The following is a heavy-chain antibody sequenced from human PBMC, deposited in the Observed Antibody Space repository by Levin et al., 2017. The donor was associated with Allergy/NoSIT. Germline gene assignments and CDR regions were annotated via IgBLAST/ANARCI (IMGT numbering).Heavy chain of an antibody. CDR3: AKDRAGITMEH. CDR1: GFTFSSYG. CDR2: ISYDGSNK. V-gene: IGHV3-30*18. Sequence: GESLKISCAASGFTFSSYGMHWVRQAPGKGLEWVAVISYDGSNKYYADSVKGRFTISRDNSKNTLYLQMNSLRAEDTAVYYCAKDRAGITMEHWGQGTLVTVSS. D-gene: IGHD3-10*01. J-gene: IGHJ1*01.